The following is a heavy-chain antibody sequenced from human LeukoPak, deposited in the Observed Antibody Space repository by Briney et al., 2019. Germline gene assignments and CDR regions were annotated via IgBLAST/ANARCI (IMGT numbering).Heavy chain of an antibody. Sequence: PGGSLRLSCAASGFIFSSYSMNWVRQAPGKGLEWVSYISTTGSTIYYADSVKGRFTISRDNAKNSLYLQMNSLRAEDTAVYYCASHHYDFWSGYLAYYYYGMDVWGQGTTVTVSS. V-gene: IGHV3-48*01. CDR1: GFIFSSYS. CDR3: ASHHYDFWSGYLAYYYYGMDV. J-gene: IGHJ6*02. D-gene: IGHD3-3*01. CDR2: ISTTGSTI.